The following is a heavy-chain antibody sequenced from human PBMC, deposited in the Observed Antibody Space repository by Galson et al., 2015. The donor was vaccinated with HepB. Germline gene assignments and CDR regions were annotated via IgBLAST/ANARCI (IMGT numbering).Heavy chain of an antibody. J-gene: IGHJ4*02. V-gene: IGHV5-51*01. Sequence: QSGAEVKKPGESLKISCKGSGYSFTSYWIGWVRQMPGKGLEWMGIIYPGDSDTRYSPSFQGQVTISADKSISTAYLQWSSLKASDTAMYYCARQADYYDSSGYSYYFDYWGQGTLVTVSS. D-gene: IGHD3-22*01. CDR2: IYPGDSDT. CDR1: GYSFTSYW. CDR3: ARQADYYDSSGYSYYFDY.